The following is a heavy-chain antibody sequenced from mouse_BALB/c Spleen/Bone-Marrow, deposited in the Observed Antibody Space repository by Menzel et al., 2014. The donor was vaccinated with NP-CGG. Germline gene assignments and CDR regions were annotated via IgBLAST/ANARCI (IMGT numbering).Heavy chain of an antibody. D-gene: IGHD3-2*02. CDR2: IHPNNGNT. CDR1: GYTFTGYW. V-gene: IGHV1S130*01. CDR3: ARYQGNAYFFAY. J-gene: IGHJ2*01. Sequence: VQLKESGSELVKPGASVKMSCKASGYTFTGYWMHWVKQRPGQGLEWIGVIHPNNGNTNYNEKFKGKATLTVDTSSSTAYVHLSSLTSEDSAVYYCARYQGNAYFFAYWGQGTPLTVSA.